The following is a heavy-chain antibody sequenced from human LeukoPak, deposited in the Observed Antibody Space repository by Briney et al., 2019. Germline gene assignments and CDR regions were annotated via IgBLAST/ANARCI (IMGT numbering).Heavy chain of an antibody. CDR3: ARGAYDNWYDP. CDR1: GSIVSSNY. J-gene: IGHJ5*02. CDR2: IQSGGST. Sequence: SGGSLRLSCAASGSIVSSNYMSWVRQAPGKGLEWVSVIQSGGSTYYADSVKGRFTISRDNSKNTLYLQMNSLRAEDTAVYYCARGAYDNWYDPWGQGTLVTVSS. D-gene: IGHD4-17*01. V-gene: IGHV3-53*01.